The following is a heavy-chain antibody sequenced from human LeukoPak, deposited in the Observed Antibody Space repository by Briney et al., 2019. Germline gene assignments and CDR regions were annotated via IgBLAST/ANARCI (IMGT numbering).Heavy chain of an antibody. D-gene: IGHD1-26*01. CDR3: ARWESGNYLIFDY. V-gene: IGHV3-48*02. J-gene: IGHJ4*02. CDR2: ISSSGINT. CDR1: GFTFSSYS. Sequence: GGSPRLSCAASGFTFSSYSMNWVRQAPGKGLEWVSYISSSGINTYYADSVKGRFTISRDNAKNSVYLQMNSLRDEDTAVYYCARWESGNYLIFDYWGQGTLVTVSS.